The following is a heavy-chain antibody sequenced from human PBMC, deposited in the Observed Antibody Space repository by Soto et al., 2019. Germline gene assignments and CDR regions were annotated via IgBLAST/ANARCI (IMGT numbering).Heavy chain of an antibody. Sequence: SETLSLTCAVYVGSFSGYYWSWIRQPPGKGLEWIGEINHSGSTNYNPSLKSRVTISVDTSKNQFSLKLSSVTAADTAVYYCARGGFGELYYYYYYGMDVWGQGTTVTVSS. V-gene: IGHV4-34*01. CDR2: INHSGST. D-gene: IGHD3-10*01. J-gene: IGHJ6*02. CDR1: VGSFSGYY. CDR3: ARGGFGELYYYYYYGMDV.